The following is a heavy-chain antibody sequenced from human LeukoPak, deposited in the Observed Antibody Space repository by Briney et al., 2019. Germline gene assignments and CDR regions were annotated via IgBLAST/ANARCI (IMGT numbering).Heavy chain of an antibody. V-gene: IGHV4-38-2*02. CDR1: GYSISSGYY. CDR3: ARDNYDFWSGSPGWFDP. CDR2: IYTSGST. Sequence: PSETLSLTCAVSGYSISSGYYWGWIRQPPGKGLEWIGRIYTSGSTNYNPSLKSRVTISVDTSKNQFSLKLSSVTAADTAVYYCARDNYDFWSGSPGWFDPWGQGTLVTVSS. J-gene: IGHJ5*02. D-gene: IGHD3-3*01.